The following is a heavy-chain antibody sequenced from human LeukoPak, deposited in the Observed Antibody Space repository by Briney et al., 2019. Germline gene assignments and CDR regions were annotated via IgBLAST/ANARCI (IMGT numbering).Heavy chain of an antibody. J-gene: IGHJ4*02. CDR2: INWNGGNT. Sequence: GSLRLSCAASGFTFDDYGMSWVGKAPGKGLEWFSGINWNGGNTGYADSVKGRFTISRDNAKNSLYLQMNSLRAEDTALYYCAREEVAGTRGLDYWGQGTLVTVSS. V-gene: IGHV3-20*04. CDR1: GFTFDDYG. D-gene: IGHD6-19*01. CDR3: AREEVAGTRGLDY.